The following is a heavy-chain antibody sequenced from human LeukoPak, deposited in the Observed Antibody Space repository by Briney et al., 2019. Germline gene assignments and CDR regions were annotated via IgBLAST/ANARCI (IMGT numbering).Heavy chain of an antibody. CDR2: INPSGGST. CDR1: GYTFTSYY. Sequence: GASVKVSCKASGYTFTSYYMHWVRQAPGQGLEWMGIINPSGGSTSCAQKFQGRVTMTRDTSTSTVYMELSSLRSEDTAVYYCARALIVVVPAARPDAFDIWGQGTMVTVSS. V-gene: IGHV1-46*01. CDR3: ARALIVVVPAARPDAFDI. D-gene: IGHD2-2*01. J-gene: IGHJ3*02.